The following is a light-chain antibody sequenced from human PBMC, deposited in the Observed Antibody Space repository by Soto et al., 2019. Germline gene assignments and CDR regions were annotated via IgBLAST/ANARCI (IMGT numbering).Light chain of an antibody. CDR3: QHHNSYSQT. J-gene: IGKJ1*01. Sequence: IHITRSPPPLSPTVGARIPLTFRASQSIRHYLAWYQQMPGKAPKLLIYGASTLQSGVPSRFSGSGSGTEFTLTISSLQPDDFGTYFCQHHNSYSQTFGQGTKV. V-gene: IGKV1-5*01. CDR2: GAS. CDR1: QSIRHY.